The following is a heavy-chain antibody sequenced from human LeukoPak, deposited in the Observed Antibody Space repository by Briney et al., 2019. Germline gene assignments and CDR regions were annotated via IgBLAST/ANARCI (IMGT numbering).Heavy chain of an antibody. CDR3: ARGGHTTGWPPFDF. CDR1: MYTFSNYA. D-gene: IGHD2/OR15-2a*01. CDR2: SNRRGSTT. J-gene: IGHJ4*02. V-gene: IGHV3-48*03. Sequence: GGSLRLSCAASMYTFSNYAMRWVRQAPGKGLEWVSHSNRRGSTTYYADSVRGRFTISRDNAKNSLYLQMNRLRAEDTAVYYCARGGHTTGWPPFDFWGQGTLVTVSS.